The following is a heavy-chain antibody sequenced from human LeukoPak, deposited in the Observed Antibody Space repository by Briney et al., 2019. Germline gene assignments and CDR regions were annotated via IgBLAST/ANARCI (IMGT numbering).Heavy chain of an antibody. CDR3: AKANWVSNADAVF. J-gene: IGHJ4*02. CDR1: GVSFSTYA. Sequence: GGSLRLSCAASGVSFSTYAMSWVREAPARGLEWVSSLRGNGDTFYADSVKGRFTLSRDDSRNTVYLQLNNLRVEDTAVYFCAKANWVSNADAVFWGQGTVVTVSS. V-gene: IGHV3-23*01. D-gene: IGHD1-1*01. CDR2: LRGNGDT.